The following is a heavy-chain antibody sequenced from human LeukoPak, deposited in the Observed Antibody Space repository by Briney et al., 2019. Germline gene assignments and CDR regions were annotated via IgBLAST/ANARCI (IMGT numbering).Heavy chain of an antibody. CDR2: IYYSGST. CDR1: GGSISSSSYY. V-gene: IGHV4-39*07. CDR3: ALAAAGIGWHFDL. J-gene: IGHJ2*01. Sequence: SETLSLTCTVSGGSISSSSYYWGWIRQPPGKGLEWIGSIYYSGSTYYNPSLKSRVTISVDTSKNQFSLKLSSVTAADTAVYYCALAAAGIGWHFDLWGRGTLVTVSS. D-gene: IGHD6-13*01.